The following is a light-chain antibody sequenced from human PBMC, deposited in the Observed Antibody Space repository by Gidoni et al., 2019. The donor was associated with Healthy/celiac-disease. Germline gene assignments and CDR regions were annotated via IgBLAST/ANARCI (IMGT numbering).Light chain of an antibody. J-gene: IGLJ2*01. V-gene: IGLV2-23*01. CDR3: CSYAGSSNV. CDR2: DGS. CDR1: SSDVGSYNL. Sequence: QSALTQPASVSESPGQSITISCTGTSSDVGSYNLVSWYQQHPGKAPKLMIYDGSKRPAGVSTRFSGSKSGNTASLTISGLQAEDEADYFCCSYAGSSNVFGGGTKLTVL.